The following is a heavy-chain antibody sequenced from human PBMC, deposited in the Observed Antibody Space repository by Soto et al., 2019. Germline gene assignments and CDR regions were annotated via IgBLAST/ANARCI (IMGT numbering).Heavy chain of an antibody. CDR2: IYYSGST. CDR3: ARGRYCLTGRCFPNWFDS. J-gene: IGHJ5*01. D-gene: IGHD7-27*01. Sequence: SETLSLTCTVSGGSISSGDYYWSWIRQPPGKGLEWIGYIYYSGSTYYNPSLKSRVTISVDTSKNQFSLKLSSVTAADTAVYYCARGRYCLTGRCFPNWFDSWGQGALVTVSS. V-gene: IGHV4-30-4*01. CDR1: GGSISSGDYY.